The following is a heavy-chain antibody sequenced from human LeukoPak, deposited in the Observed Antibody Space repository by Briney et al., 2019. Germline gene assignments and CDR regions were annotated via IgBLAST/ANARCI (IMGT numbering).Heavy chain of an antibody. D-gene: IGHD3-3*01. CDR2: IYSGGST. J-gene: IGHJ5*02. V-gene: IGHV3-53*01. CDR1: GFTVSSNY. CDR3: AREGGGITIFGVGPSNWFDP. Sequence: PGGSLRLSCAASGFTVSSNYMSWVRQAPGKGLEWVSVIYSGGSTYYADSVKGRFTISRDNSKNTLYLQMNSLTAEDTAVYYCAREGGGITIFGVGPSNWFDPWGQGTLVTVSS.